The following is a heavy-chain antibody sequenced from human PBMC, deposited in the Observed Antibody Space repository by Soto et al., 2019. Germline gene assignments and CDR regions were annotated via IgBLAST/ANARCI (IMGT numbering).Heavy chain of an antibody. Sequence: PGGSLRLSCAASGFTFSSYSMNWVRQAPGKGLEWVSSISSSSSYIYYADSVKGRFTISRDNAKNSLYLQMNSLRGEDTAVYYCARDHNDYGVPGYWGQGTLVTVSS. V-gene: IGHV3-21*01. CDR1: GFTFSSYS. CDR3: ARDHNDYGVPGY. D-gene: IGHD4-17*01. J-gene: IGHJ4*02. CDR2: ISSSSSYI.